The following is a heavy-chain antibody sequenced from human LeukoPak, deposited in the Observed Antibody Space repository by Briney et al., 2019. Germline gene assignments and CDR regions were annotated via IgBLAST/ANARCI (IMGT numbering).Heavy chain of an antibody. CDR3: ARHVPLYYYDSSGYIYFDY. Sequence: GESLKISCKGSGYSFTSYWIGWVRQMPGKGLEWMGIIYPGDSDTRYSPSFQGQVTISADKSISTAYLQWSSLKASDTAMYYCARHVPLYYYDSSGYIYFDYWGQGTLVTVSS. V-gene: IGHV5-51*01. CDR1: GYSFTSYW. D-gene: IGHD3-22*01. J-gene: IGHJ4*02. CDR2: IYPGDSDT.